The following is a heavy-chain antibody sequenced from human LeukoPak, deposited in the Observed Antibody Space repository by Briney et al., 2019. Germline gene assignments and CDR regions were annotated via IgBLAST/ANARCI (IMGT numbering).Heavy chain of an antibody. Sequence: SETLSLTCTVSGGSISNYYWSWIRQPPGKGLEWIGYISYSGSTNNNPSLKSRATISVDTTKNQFSLKLSSVTAADTAVYYCAGGYCSTPGCYGRDFDYWGQGTLVTVSS. J-gene: IGHJ4*02. CDR2: ISYSGST. V-gene: IGHV4-59*12. CDR3: AGGYCSTPGCYGRDFDY. CDR1: GGSISNYY. D-gene: IGHD2-2*01.